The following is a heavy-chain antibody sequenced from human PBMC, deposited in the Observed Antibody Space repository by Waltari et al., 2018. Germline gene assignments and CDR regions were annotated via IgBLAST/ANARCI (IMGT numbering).Heavy chain of an antibody. Sequence: EVQLVESGGASVQPGGSLRLSCVASGFSFSDYEMSWVRQAPGKGRGWFSYITSSGTIDYTVSVRGRFTISRDNAKKTLYLQMNSLRVEDTAVYFCARCTSYRSFDYWGQGTLATVSS. CDR2: ITSSGTI. CDR1: GFSFSDYE. V-gene: IGHV3-48*03. D-gene: IGHD1-26*01. J-gene: IGHJ4*02. CDR3: ARCTSYRSFDY.